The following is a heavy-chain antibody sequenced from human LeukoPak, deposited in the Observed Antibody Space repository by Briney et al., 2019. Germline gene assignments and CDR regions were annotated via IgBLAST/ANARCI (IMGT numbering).Heavy chain of an antibody. J-gene: IGHJ2*01. V-gene: IGHV3-33*01. Sequence: GSLRLSCAASGFTFSNYGMHWVRQAPGKGLEWVAVIWHDGTNKYYADFVKGRFTISRDNSNNTLYLRMDSLSAEDTAVYYCARFGSPNWYFDLWGRGTLVTVSS. CDR2: IWHDGTNK. D-gene: IGHD3-10*01. CDR1: GFTFSNYG. CDR3: ARFGSPNWYFDL.